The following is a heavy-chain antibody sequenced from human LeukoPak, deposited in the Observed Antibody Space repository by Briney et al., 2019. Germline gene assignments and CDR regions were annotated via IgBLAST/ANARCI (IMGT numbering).Heavy chain of an antibody. V-gene: IGHV1-69*04. CDR2: IIPILGIA. Sequence: ASVKVSCKASGGTFSSYAISWVRQAPGQGLEWMGRIIPILGIANYAQKFQGRVTITADKSTSTAYMELSSLRSEDTAVYYCVRSPPYYYGSGSNFDYWGQGTLVTVSS. D-gene: IGHD3-10*01. J-gene: IGHJ4*02. CDR3: VRSPPYYYGSGSNFDY. CDR1: GGTFSSYA.